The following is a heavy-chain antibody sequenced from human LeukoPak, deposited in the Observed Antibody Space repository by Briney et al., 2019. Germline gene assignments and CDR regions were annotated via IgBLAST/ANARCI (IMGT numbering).Heavy chain of an antibody. CDR3: ARDDTSGPQVY. Sequence: GASVKVSCKASGYTFTSYYMHWVRQAPGQGVEWMGMISPSGGSTNYAQKFQGRVTMTRDTSTSTVYMELSSLRSEDAAVYYCARDDTSGPQVYWGQGTLVTVSS. V-gene: IGHV1-46*01. D-gene: IGHD3-22*01. J-gene: IGHJ4*02. CDR1: GYTFTSYY. CDR2: ISPSGGST.